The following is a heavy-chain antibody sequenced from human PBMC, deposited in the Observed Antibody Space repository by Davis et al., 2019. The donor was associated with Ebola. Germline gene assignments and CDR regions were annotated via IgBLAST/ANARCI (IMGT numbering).Heavy chain of an antibody. J-gene: IGHJ3*02. D-gene: IGHD1-26*01. CDR2: ISWDGGST. CDR1: GFTFDDYT. V-gene: IGHV3-43*01. Sequence: GESLKISCAASGFTFDDYTMHWVRQAPGKGLEWVSLISWDGGSTYYADSVKGRFTISRDNSKNSLYLQMNSLRTEDTALYYCAKEGYSGSPDAFDIWGQETMVTVSS. CDR3: AKEGYSGSPDAFDI.